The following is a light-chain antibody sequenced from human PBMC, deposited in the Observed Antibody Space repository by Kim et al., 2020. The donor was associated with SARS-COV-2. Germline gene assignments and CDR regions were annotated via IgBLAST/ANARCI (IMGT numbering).Light chain of an antibody. CDR3: QQYGSSPWT. CDR1: QSVSSCY. Sequence: APGERANLSCRASQSVSSCYLAWYQQKPGQAPRLLIYGASSRATGIPDRFSGSGSGTDFTLTISRLEPEDFAVYYCQQYGSSPWTFGQGTKVDIK. CDR2: GAS. V-gene: IGKV3-20*01. J-gene: IGKJ1*01.